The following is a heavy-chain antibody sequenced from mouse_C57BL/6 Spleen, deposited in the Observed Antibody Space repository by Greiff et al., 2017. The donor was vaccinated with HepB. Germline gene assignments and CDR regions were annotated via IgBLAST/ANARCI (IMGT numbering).Heavy chain of an antibody. D-gene: IGHD2-2*01. Sequence: VQLQQPGAELVKPGASVKMSCKASGYTFTSYWITWVKQRPGQGLEWIGDIYPGSGSTNYNEKFKSKATLTVDTSSSTAYMQLSSLTSEDSAVYYCAREVTTYYYAMDYWGQGTSVTVSS. CDR1: GYTFTSYW. J-gene: IGHJ4*01. V-gene: IGHV1-55*01. CDR3: AREVTTYYYAMDY. CDR2: IYPGSGST.